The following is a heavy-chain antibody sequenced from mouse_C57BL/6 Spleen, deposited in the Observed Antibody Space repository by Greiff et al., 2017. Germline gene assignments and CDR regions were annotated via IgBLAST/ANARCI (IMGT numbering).Heavy chain of an antibody. CDR3: ARSHYYGSSYGYNAMDY. V-gene: IGHV1-64*01. Sequence: QVQLQQPGAELVKPGASVKLSCKASGYTFTSYWMHWVKQRPGQGLEWIGMIHPNSGSTNYNEKFKSNATLTVDKSSSTAYMQRSSLTSEDSAVDYCARSHYYGSSYGYNAMDYWGQGTSVTVSS. J-gene: IGHJ4*01. D-gene: IGHD1-1*01. CDR2: IHPNSGST. CDR1: GYTFTSYW.